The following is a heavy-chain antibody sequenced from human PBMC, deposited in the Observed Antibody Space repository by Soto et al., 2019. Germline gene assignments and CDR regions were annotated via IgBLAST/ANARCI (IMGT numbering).Heavy chain of an antibody. CDR1: EFTFSNYW. CDR3: ARGGLRAYWIDP. J-gene: IGHJ5*02. CDR2: INSDGSSI. D-gene: IGHD4-17*01. V-gene: IGHV3-74*01. Sequence: EVQLVESGGGLVQPGGSLRLSCAASEFTFSNYWMHWVRQAPGKGLVWVSRINSDGSSINYADSVKGRFTISRDNAKNTLYLQMNSLRAEDTAVYYCARGGLRAYWIDPWGQGTLVTVSS.